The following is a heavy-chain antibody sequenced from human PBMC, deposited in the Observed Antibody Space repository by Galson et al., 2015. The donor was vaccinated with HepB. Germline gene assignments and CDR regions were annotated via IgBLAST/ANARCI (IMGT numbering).Heavy chain of an antibody. J-gene: IGHJ4*02. V-gene: IGHV3-21*01. CDR2: ISSSASYI. CDR1: GFTFSSYS. Sequence: SLRLSCAASGFTFSSYSMNWVRRAPGKGLEWVSSISSSASYIYYADSVKGRFTISRDNAKNSLYLQINSLRAEDTAVYYCARGATDSSSWYYFDYWGQGTLVTVSS. CDR3: ARGATDSSSWYYFDY. D-gene: IGHD6-13*01.